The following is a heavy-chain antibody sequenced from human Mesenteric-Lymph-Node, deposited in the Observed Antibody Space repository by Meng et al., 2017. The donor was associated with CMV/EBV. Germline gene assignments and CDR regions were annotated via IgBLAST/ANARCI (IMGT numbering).Heavy chain of an antibody. CDR2: MRYDGSDE. Sequence: GESLKISCAASGFTFSSCDMNWVRQAPGKGLEWLASMRYDGSDEYYLDAVRGRFTLSRDNSKKTLYLQMNSLRAEDTGVYYCAKDPHEFWSPYFLDSWGQGTLVTVSS. V-gene: IGHV3-30*02. J-gene: IGHJ4*02. CDR1: GFTFSSCD. D-gene: IGHD3-3*01. CDR3: AKDPHEFWSPYFLDS.